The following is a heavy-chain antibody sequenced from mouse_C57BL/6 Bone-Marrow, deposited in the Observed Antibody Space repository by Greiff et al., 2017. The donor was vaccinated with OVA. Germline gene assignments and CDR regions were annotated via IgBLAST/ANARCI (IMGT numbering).Heavy chain of an antibody. CDR1: GYAFSSSW. Sequence: QVQLQQSGPELVKPGASVKISRKASGYAFSSSWMNWVKQRPGKGLEWIGRIYPGDGDTNYNGKFKGKATLTADKSSSTAYMQLSSLTSEDSAVYFCDSGTDYWGQGTTLTVSS. D-gene: IGHD3-2*02. J-gene: IGHJ2*01. CDR3: DSGTDY. V-gene: IGHV1-82*01. CDR2: IYPGDGDT.